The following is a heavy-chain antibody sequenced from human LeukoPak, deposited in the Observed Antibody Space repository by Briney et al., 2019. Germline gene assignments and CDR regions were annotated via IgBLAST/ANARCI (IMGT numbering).Heavy chain of an antibody. CDR2: IYTSGST. J-gene: IGHJ4*02. D-gene: IGHD1-7*01. CDR3: ARGSITGTTGLDY. Sequence: SETLSLTCTVSGGSISSGSYYWSWIRQPAGKGLEWIGRIYTSGSTNYKPSLKSRVTISVDTSKNQFSLKLSSVTAADTAVYYCARGSITGTTGLDYWGQGTLVTVSS. V-gene: IGHV4-61*02. CDR1: GGSISSGSYY.